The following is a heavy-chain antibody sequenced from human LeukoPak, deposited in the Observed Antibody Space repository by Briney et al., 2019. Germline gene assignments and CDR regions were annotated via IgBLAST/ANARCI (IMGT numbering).Heavy chain of an antibody. D-gene: IGHD2-2*01. CDR1: GGSISSSNW. J-gene: IGHJ4*02. CDR2: IYHSGST. Sequence: MASETLPLTCAVSGGSISSSNWWSWVRQPPGKGLEWIGEIYHSGSTNYNPSLKSRVTISVDKSKNQFSLKLSSVTAADTAAYYCARDVRYCSSTSCYSLFNYWGQGTLVTVSS. CDR3: ARDVRYCSSTSCYSLFNY. V-gene: IGHV4-4*02.